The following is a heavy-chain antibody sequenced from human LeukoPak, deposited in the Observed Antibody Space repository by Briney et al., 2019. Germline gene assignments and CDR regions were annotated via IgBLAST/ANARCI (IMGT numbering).Heavy chain of an antibody. D-gene: IGHD3-22*01. CDR3: AKDMSTYYYDSSGYYGNGGFDY. V-gene: IGHV3-43*02. CDR2: ISGDGGST. J-gene: IGHJ4*02. CDR1: GFTFDDYA. Sequence: GGSLRLSCAASGFTFDDYAMHWVRQAPGKGLEWASLISGDGGSTYYADSVKGRFTISRDNSKNSLYLQMNSLRTEDTALYYCAKDMSTYYYDSSGYYGNGGFDYWGQGTLVTVSS.